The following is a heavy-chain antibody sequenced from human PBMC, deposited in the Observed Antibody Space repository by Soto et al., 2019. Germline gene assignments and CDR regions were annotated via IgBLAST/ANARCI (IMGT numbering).Heavy chain of an antibody. Sequence: LSLTCTVSGGSISSYYWSWIRQPPGKGLEWIGYIYYSGSTNYNPSLKSRVTISVDTSKNQFSLKLSSVTAADTAVYYCARLIITGTVDWFDPWGQGTLVTVSS. CDR3: ARLIITGTVDWFDP. CDR1: GGSISSYY. CDR2: IYYSGST. V-gene: IGHV4-59*01. D-gene: IGHD1-20*01. J-gene: IGHJ5*02.